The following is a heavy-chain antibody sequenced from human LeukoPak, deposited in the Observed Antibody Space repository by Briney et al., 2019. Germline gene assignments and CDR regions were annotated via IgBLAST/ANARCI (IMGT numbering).Heavy chain of an antibody. V-gene: IGHV3-23*01. CDR3: AKVLVGDDYGDYVFDY. CDR1: GFTFKKYA. D-gene: IGHD4-17*01. J-gene: IGHJ4*02. Sequence: GGSLRLSCVASGFTFKKYAMNWVRQVPGKGLEWVSGMSGSGDSTYYADSVKGRFIISRDNSKNTLYLQMNSLRAEDTAIYYCAKVLVGDDYGDYVFDYWGQGTLVTVSS. CDR2: MSGSGDST.